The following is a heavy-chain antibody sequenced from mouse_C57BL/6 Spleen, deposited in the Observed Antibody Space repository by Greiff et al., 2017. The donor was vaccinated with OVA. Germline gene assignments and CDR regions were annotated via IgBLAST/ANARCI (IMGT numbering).Heavy chain of an antibody. J-gene: IGHJ2*01. V-gene: IGHV1-80*01. Sequence: VKLVESGAELVKPGASVKISCKASGYAFSSYWMNWVKQRPGKGLEWIGQIYPGDGDTNYNGKFKGKATLTADKSSSTAYMQLSSLTSEDSAVYFCARGYYSNYDYFDYWGQGTTLTVSS. CDR1: GYAFSSYW. D-gene: IGHD2-5*01. CDR3: ARGYYSNYDYFDY. CDR2: IYPGDGDT.